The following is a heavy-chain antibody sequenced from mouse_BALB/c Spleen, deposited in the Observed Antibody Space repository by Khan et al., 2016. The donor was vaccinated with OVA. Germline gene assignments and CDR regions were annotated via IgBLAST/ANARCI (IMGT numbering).Heavy chain of an antibody. J-gene: IGHJ4*01. CDR3: ARSYYRYDGYYAMDY. CDR2: IWGGGST. D-gene: IGHD2-14*01. V-gene: IGHV2-6-4*01. Sequence: VQLKESGAGLVAPSQSLSITCTVSGFSLSRYNIHWVRQTPGKGLEWLGMIWGGGSTDYNSALKSRLSISKDNSKRQVFLKMNSLQTDDTAMYXSARSYYRYDGYYAMDYWGQGTSVTVSS. CDR1: GFSLSRYN.